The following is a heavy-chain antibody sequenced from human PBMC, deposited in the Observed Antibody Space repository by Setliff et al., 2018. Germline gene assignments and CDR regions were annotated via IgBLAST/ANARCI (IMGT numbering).Heavy chain of an antibody. CDR3: ARGRAIGGYFEVWYSDL. J-gene: IGHJ2*01. CDR1: GYTFSHSG. CDR2: MDPNSGNT. D-gene: IGHD3-22*01. V-gene: IGHV1-8*01. Sequence: ASVKVSCKASGYTFSHSGITWVRQATGQGLEWVGWMDPNSGNTAYGRKFQDRVTITRNTSISTAYMELSSLRSEDTAVYYCARGRAIGGYFEVWYSDLWGRGTLVTVSS.